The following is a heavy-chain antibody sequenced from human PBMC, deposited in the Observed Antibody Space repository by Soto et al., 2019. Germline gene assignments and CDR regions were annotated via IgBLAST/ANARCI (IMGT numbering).Heavy chain of an antibody. CDR3: ARVKGARPPLGYMDV. V-gene: IGHV3-21*01. D-gene: IGHD6-6*01. CDR2: ISSSSSYI. CDR1: GFTFSSYS. Sequence: GGSLRLSCAASGFTFSSYSMNWVRQAPGKGLEWVSSISSSSSYIYYADSVKGRFTISRDNAKNSLHLQMNSLRAEDTAVYYCARVKGARPPLGYMDVWGKGTTVTVSS. J-gene: IGHJ6*03.